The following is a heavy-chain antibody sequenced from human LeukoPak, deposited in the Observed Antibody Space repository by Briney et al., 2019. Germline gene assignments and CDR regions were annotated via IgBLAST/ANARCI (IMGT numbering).Heavy chain of an antibody. CDR1: GITLSNYG. J-gene: IGHJ4*02. CDR2: ISGSGGST. CDR3: AKRGVVIRVILVGFHKEAYYFDS. V-gene: IGHV3-23*01. D-gene: IGHD3-22*01. Sequence: GGSLRLSCAVSGITLSNYGMSWVRQAPGKGLEWVAGISGSGGSTNYADSVKGRFTIFRDNAKNTLYLQLHSLRAEDTAVYFCAKRGVVIRVILVGFHKEAYYFDSWGQGALVTVSP.